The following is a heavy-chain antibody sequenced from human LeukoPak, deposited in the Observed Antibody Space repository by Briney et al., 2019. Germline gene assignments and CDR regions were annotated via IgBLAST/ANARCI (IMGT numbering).Heavy chain of an antibody. Sequence: ASVKVSCKASGYTFTSYYMHWVRQAPGQGLEWMGIINPSGGSTSYAQKFQGRVTMTRDMSTSTVYMELRSLRSDDTAVYYCARGSPPRIYYDSRGYYSYYFDYWGQGTLVTVSS. CDR1: GYTFTSYY. CDR3: ARGSPPRIYYDSRGYYSYYFDY. D-gene: IGHD3-22*01. V-gene: IGHV1-46*01. J-gene: IGHJ4*02. CDR2: INPSGGST.